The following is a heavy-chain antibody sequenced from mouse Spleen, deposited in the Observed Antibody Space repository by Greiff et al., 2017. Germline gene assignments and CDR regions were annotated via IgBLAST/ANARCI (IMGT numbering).Heavy chain of an antibody. J-gene: IGHJ4*01. CDR2: IYPGSGST. D-gene: IGHD2-1*01. V-gene: IGHV1-55*01. Sequence: QVQLKQSGAELVKPGASVKMSCKASGYTFTSYWITWVKQRPGQGLEWIGDIYPGSGSTNYNEKFKSKATLTVDTSSSTAYMQLSSLTSEDSAVYYCANNYNYAMDYWGQGTSVTVSS. CDR1: GYTFTSYW. CDR3: ANNYNYAMDY.